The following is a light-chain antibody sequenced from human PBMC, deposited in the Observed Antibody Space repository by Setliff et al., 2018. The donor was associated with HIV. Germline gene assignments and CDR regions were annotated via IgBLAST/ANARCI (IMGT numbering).Light chain of an antibody. V-gene: IGLV2-14*03. Sequence: SALTQPASVSGSPGQSITISCAGTSSDVGGYDYVSWYQQHPDKAPKLLIYDVSNRPSGVSNRFSGSKSGNTASLTISGLQAEDEADYYCSSYTSSSTYVFGTGTKVTVL. J-gene: IGLJ1*01. CDR1: SSDVGGYDY. CDR3: SSYTSSSTYV. CDR2: DVS.